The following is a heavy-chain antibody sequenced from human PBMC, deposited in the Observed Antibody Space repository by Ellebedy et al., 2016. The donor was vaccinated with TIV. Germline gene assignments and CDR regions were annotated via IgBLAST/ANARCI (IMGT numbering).Heavy chain of an antibody. D-gene: IGHD2-2*01. V-gene: IGHV2-5*02. CDR3: AHKLKSGPPAADAFDI. CDR2: IYWDDDK. J-gene: IGHJ3*02. Sequence: SGPTLVXPTPTLTLTCTFSGFSLSTSGVGVGWIRQPPGKALEWLARIYWDDDKRYSPSLKSRLTITKDTSKNQVVLTMTNMDPVDTATYYCAHKLKSGPPAADAFDIWGQGTMVTVSS. CDR1: GFSLSTSGVG.